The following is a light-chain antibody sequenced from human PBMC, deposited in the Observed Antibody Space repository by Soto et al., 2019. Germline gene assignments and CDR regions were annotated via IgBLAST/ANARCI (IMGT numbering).Light chain of an antibody. CDR2: WAS. V-gene: IGKV4-1*01. J-gene: IGKJ1*01. Sequence: DIVMTQSPDSLAVSLGERATINCKSSQSVLYSSNNKNYIAWYQQKPGQPPKLLIYWASTRDSGVPDRFSGSGSVTDFTLTISSLQAEDVAVYYCQQYYSTPWTFGQGTKVEIK. CDR3: QQYYSTPWT. CDR1: QSVLYSSNNKNY.